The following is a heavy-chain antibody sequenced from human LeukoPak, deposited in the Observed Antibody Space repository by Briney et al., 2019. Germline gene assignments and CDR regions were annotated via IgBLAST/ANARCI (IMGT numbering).Heavy chain of an antibody. CDR2: IIPVLNIT. V-gene: IGHV1-69*04. D-gene: IGHD5-18*01. J-gene: IGHJ6*02. CDR3: ARDQGLTAPPPYGLDV. Sequence: EASVQVSFKTSGGTFSTSAITWVRQAPGQGLEWMGRIIPVLNITTYAQRFQGRVTITADTSTSTVYMELSSLRSEETAVYYCARDQGLTAPPPYGLDVWGQGTTVIVSS. CDR1: GGTFSTSA.